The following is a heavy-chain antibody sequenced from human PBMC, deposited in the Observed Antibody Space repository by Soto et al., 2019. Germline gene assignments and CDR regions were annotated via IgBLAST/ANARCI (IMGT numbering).Heavy chain of an antibody. Sequence: GASVKVSCKASGYTFTGYYMHWVRQAPGQGLEWMGWINPNSGGTNYAQKFQGWVTMTRDTSISTAYMELSRLRSDDTAVYYCARKKDRDYYGRDVWGQGTTVTVSS. CDR1: GYTFTGYY. CDR2: INPNSGGT. J-gene: IGHJ6*02. CDR3: ARKKDRDYYGRDV. V-gene: IGHV1-2*04. D-gene: IGHD2-15*01.